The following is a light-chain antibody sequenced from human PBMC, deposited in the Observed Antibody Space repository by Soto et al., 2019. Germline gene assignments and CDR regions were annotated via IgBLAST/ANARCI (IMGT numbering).Light chain of an antibody. CDR2: DAS. CDR3: QQSYSSSATI. J-gene: IGKJ2*01. V-gene: IGKV1-39*01. CDR1: QSIDTF. Sequence: DIQMTQSPSSLSASVGDRVTITCRASQSIDTFLNWYQHNPGKAPKLLIYDASSLQSGVPSRFSGSGSGRAFTLTISRLQTEDFATYYCQQSYSSSATIFGQGTKLEI.